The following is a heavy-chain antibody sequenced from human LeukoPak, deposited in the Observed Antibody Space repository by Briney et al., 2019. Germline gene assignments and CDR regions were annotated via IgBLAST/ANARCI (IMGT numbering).Heavy chain of an antibody. J-gene: IGHJ4*02. CDR1: GFTFSNYG. CDR2: ITYDGSSE. CDR3: AKRGDGGHKSLEY. V-gene: IGHV3-30*18. Sequence: GGSLRLSCAASGFTFSNYGMHWVRQAPGKGLEWVATITYDGSSEYYADSVKDRFTVSRDNSKNTLYLQMSSLKTEDTAVYYCAKRGDGGHKSLEYWGQGTLVIVS. D-gene: IGHD3-16*01.